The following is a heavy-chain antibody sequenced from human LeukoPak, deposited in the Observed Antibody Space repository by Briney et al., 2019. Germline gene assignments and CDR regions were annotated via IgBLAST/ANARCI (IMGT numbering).Heavy chain of an antibody. Sequence: SVKVSCKASGGTFSSYAISWVRQAPGQGLEWMGGIIPIFGTANYAQKFQGRVTITTDESTSTAYMELSSLRSEDTAVYYCARVPTTGFWSGYSNSYFDYWGQGTLVTVSS. CDR3: ARVPTTGFWSGYSNSYFDY. CDR1: GGTFSSYA. J-gene: IGHJ4*02. D-gene: IGHD3-3*01. V-gene: IGHV1-69*05. CDR2: IIPIFGTA.